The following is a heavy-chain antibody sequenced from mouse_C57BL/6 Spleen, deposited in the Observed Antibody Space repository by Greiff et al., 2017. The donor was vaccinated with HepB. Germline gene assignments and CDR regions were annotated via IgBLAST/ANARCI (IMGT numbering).Heavy chain of an antibody. CDR3: AREPYYSNYEGLFDY. D-gene: IGHD2-5*01. CDR2: IDPSDSET. CDR1: GYTFTSYW. Sequence: QVQLQQPGAELVRPGSSVKLSCKASGYTFTSYWMHWVKQRPIQGLEWIGNIDPSDSETHYNQKFKDKATLTVDKSSSTAYMQLSSLTSEDSAVYYWAREPYYSNYEGLFDYWGQGTTLTVSS. V-gene: IGHV1-52*01. J-gene: IGHJ2*01.